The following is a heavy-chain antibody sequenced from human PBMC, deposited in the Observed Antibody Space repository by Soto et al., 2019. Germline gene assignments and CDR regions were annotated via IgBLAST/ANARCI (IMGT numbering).Heavy chain of an antibody. V-gene: IGHV3-33*08. Sequence: GGPLRLSCAASGFTFSSYWMSWVRQAPGQGLEWVAVIWYDGTNKYYAASVKGRFTLSRDNSKNTLFLQMNSLRAEDTAVYYCARFYSGSYYYFDYWGQGTLVTVSS. CDR3: ARFYSGSYYYFDY. J-gene: IGHJ4*02. CDR1: GFTFSSYW. CDR2: IWYDGTNK. D-gene: IGHD1-26*01.